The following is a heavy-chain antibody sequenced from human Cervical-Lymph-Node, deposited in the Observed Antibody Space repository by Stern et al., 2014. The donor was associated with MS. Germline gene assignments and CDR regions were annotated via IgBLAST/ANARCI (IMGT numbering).Heavy chain of an antibody. J-gene: IGHJ4*01. D-gene: IGHD1-1*01. CDR1: GFAFGYYG. Sequence: EVKLVESGGGLVQPGGSLRLSCAASGFAFGYYGMSWVRQAPGKGLEWVSTLNPNGKNTHYADSVEGRFTISRDISKSTLYLQMNSLTVEDTATYYCAADPSTGGGPWGQGTLVTVSS. CDR3: AADPSTGGGP. CDR2: LNPNGKNT. V-gene: IGHV3-23*04.